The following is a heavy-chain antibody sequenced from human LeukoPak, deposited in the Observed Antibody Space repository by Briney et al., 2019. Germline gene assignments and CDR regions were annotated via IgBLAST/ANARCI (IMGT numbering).Heavy chain of an antibody. CDR2: IYPGDSDT. CDR1: GYSFTSYW. Sequence: GESLKISCKGSGYSFTSYWIGWVRQMPGKGLEWMGIIYPGDSDTRYSPSFQGQVTISADKSISTAFLQWSSLKASDTAMDYCARLYGGDFDIKGVYFAYWGQGTLVTVST. J-gene: IGHJ4*02. V-gene: IGHV5-51*01. CDR3: ARLYGGDFDIKGVYFAY. D-gene: IGHD2-21*02.